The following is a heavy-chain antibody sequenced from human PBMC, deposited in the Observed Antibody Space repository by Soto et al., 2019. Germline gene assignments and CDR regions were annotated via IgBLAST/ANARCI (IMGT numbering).Heavy chain of an antibody. Sequence: PGGSLRLSCAASGFTFSNAWMTGFRQAPGKGLEWGGRIKSKTEGPTTDYAAPVKGRFTISRDGSRTTPYLQMNSLKTEETAVYYCITDPDCSSTSCYSNLGSVATVSELYGMDVWGQGTTVTVSS. D-gene: IGHD2-2*01. CDR3: ITDPDCSSTSCYSNLGSVATVSELYGMDV. CDR2: IKSKTEGPTT. J-gene: IGHJ6*02. V-gene: IGHV3-15*01. CDR1: GFTFSNAW.